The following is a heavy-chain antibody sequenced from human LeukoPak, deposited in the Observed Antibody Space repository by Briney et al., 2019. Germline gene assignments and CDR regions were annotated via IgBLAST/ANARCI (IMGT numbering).Heavy chain of an antibody. V-gene: IGHV3-74*01. Sequence: GGSLRLSCAASGFTFSSYWMHWVRQAPGKGLLWVSRINSDGSSTSYADSVKGRFTVSRDNAKNTLYLQMNSLRAEDTAVYYCVKDDNSGWFPPLDFWGQGTLVTVSS. CDR1: GFTFSSYW. J-gene: IGHJ4*02. D-gene: IGHD6-19*01. CDR2: INSDGSST. CDR3: VKDDNSGWFPPLDF.